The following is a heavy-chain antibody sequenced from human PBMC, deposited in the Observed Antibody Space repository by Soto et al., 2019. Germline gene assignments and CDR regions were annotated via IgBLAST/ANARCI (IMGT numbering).Heavy chain of an antibody. J-gene: IGHJ4*02. Sequence: LRLSCAASGFTFRNFVMHWVRQAPGKGLEWVAVISYDGSEAYYADSVKGRFTISRDNSKNTLYLEMNSLRAEDTAVYCCAKSFGEYFHGSLTYHWGQGTKVTVYS. D-gene: IGHD3-10*01. V-gene: IGHV3-30*18. CDR2: ISYDGSEA. CDR1: GFTFRNFV. CDR3: AKSFGEYFHGSLTYH.